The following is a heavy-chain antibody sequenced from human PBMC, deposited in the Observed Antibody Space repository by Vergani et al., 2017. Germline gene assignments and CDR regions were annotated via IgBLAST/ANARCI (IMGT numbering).Heavy chain of an antibody. Sequence: QVQLVESGGGVVQPGRSLRLSCAASGFTFNKYGMHWVRQAPGKGLEWVAVTWYDGNNKHYADSVKGRFTMSRDNSKSTMYLQMNSLRDEDTGVYYCARELRLLYNRFVPLGQGTLVTVSS. CDR3: ARELRLLYNRFVP. J-gene: IGHJ5*02. CDR1: GFTFNKYG. D-gene: IGHD1-14*01. V-gene: IGHV3-33*01. CDR2: TWYDGNNK.